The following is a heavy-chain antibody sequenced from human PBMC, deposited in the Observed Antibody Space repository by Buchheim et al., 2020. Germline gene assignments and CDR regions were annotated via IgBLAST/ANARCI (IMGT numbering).Heavy chain of an antibody. CDR1: GFTFSSCA. V-gene: IGHV3-23*01. Sequence: EVQLLESGGDLVQPGGSLRLSCEGSGFTFSSCAMSWVRQAPGKGLEWVSGIGGSGTNTYYADSVKGRFTISRDNSNNKLYLQMNSLRGEDTAVYYCAKETALEGAEIDVWGQGTT. CDR2: IGGSGTNT. J-gene: IGHJ6*02. CDR3: AKETALEGAEIDV. D-gene: IGHD1-26*01.